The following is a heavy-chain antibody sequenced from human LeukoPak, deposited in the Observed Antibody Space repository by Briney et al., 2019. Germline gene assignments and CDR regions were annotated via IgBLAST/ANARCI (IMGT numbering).Heavy chain of an antibody. Sequence: KPSETLSLTCTVSGGSISSYYWSWIRQPPGKGLEWIGYIYYSGSTNYNPSLKSRVTISVDTSKNQFSLKLSSVTAADTAVYYCARAVPYYYGSGSYITEAFDIWGQGTMVTVSS. D-gene: IGHD3-10*01. CDR1: GGSISSYY. CDR2: IYYSGST. V-gene: IGHV4-59*01. J-gene: IGHJ3*02. CDR3: ARAVPYYYGSGSYITEAFDI.